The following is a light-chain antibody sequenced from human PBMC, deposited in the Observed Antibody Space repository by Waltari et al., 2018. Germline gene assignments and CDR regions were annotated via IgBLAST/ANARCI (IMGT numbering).Light chain of an antibody. V-gene: IGLV1-47*01. J-gene: IGLJ2*01. CDR2: KNN. Sequence: QSVLTQPPSASGTPGQRVTISCSGSSSNIGSNYVYWYQQLPGTDPKLLIYKNNRRPSGGPDRFSGSMAGTSASLAIRGLRSEDEADYYCAAWDDSLSGLVFGGGTKLTVL. CDR3: AAWDDSLSGLV. CDR1: SSNIGSNY.